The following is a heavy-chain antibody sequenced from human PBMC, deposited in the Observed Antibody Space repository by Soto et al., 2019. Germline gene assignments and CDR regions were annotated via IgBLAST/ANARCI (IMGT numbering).Heavy chain of an antibody. J-gene: IGHJ4*02. Sequence: EVQLVESGGGLVQPGGSLRLSCAASGFTFSSYEMNWVRQAPGKGLEWVSYISSSGSTIYYADSVKGRFTISRDNAKNSLYLQMNSLRAEDTAVYYCAERYPWGGDYWGQGTLVTVSS. V-gene: IGHV3-48*03. CDR1: GFTFSSYE. CDR2: ISSSGSTI. CDR3: AERYPWGGDY. D-gene: IGHD7-27*01.